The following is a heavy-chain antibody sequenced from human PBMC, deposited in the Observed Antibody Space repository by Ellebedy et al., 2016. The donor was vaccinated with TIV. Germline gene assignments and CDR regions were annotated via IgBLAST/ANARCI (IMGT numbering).Heavy chain of an antibody. D-gene: IGHD3-22*01. CDR1: GFTFSSYA. CDR2: ISGSGGST. V-gene: IGHV3-23*01. J-gene: IGHJ4*02. CDR3: ARSSGYYYNPCAY. Sequence: PGGSLRLSCAASGFTFSSYAMSWVRQAPGKGLEWVSAISGSGGSTYYADSVKGRFTISRDNSKNTLYLQMNSLRAEDTAVYYCARSSGYYYNPCAYWGQGTLVTVSS.